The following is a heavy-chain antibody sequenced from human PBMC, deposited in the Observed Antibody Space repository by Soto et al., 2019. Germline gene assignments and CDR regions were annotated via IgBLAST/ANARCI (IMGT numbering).Heavy chain of an antibody. CDR3: ANLPTWGGTTFAS. CDR2: IYNTGTT. CDR1: GASISSYY. D-gene: IGHD3-16*01. V-gene: IGHV4-4*08. Sequence: SETLSLTCTVSGASISSYYWSWIRQPPGKGLEWIAYIYNTGTTKYNPSLKSRVTISEDTSKNQFSLKLTSVTAADTAVYYCANLPTWGGTTFASWGQGTLVTVSS. J-gene: IGHJ5*01.